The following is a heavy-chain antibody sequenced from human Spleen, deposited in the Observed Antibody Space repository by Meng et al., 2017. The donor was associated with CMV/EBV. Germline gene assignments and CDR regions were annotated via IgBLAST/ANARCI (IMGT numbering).Heavy chain of an antibody. D-gene: IGHD3/OR15-3a*01. CDR2: MRFGGRDE. CDR1: GFTFSGSA. J-gene: IGHJ6*02. V-gene: IGHV3-30*02. Sequence: GESLKISCAASGFTFSGSAMHWVRQAPGKGLEWVAFMRFGGRDEYYADSVKGRFTISRDNSKNTLYLQMTSLRPEDTAVYYCAIDAFGPASEGENYFYYGMDVWGQGTTVTVSS. CDR3: AIDAFGPASEGENYFYYGMDV.